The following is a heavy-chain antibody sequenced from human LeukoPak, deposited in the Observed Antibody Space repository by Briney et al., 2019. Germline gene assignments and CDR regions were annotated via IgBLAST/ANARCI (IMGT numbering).Heavy chain of an antibody. Sequence: ASVKVSCKASGYTFTSYDINWVRQATGQGLEWMGWMNPNSGNTGYAQKFQGRVTITRNTSISTAYMELSSLRSEDTAVYYCARGMCIAVAGTNYYYYYMDVWGKGTTVTVSS. D-gene: IGHD6-19*01. CDR3: ARGMCIAVAGTNYYYYYMDV. V-gene: IGHV1-8*03. CDR1: GYTFTSYD. CDR2: MNPNSGNT. J-gene: IGHJ6*03.